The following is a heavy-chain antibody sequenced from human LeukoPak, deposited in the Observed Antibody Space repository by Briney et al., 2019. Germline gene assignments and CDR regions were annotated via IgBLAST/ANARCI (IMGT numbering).Heavy chain of an antibody. J-gene: IGHJ4*02. Sequence: GSVKVSCKASGYTCTSYYMHWVRQAPGQGLEWMGIINPSGGSTSYAQKFQGRVTMTRDTSTSTVYMELSSLRSEDTAVYYCAREDVDTAMVDYWGQGTLVTVSS. CDR1: GYTCTSYY. D-gene: IGHD5-18*01. CDR2: INPSGGST. CDR3: AREDVDTAMVDY. V-gene: IGHV1-46*01.